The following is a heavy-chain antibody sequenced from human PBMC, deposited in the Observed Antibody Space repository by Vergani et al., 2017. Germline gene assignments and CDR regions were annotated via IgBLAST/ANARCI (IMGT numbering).Heavy chain of an antibody. CDR3: ARQAEDNFWSGYPGY. V-gene: IGHV5-51*01. CDR1: GYSFTSYW. D-gene: IGHD3-3*01. CDR2: IYPGDSDT. Sequence: EVQLVQSGAEVKKPGESLKISCKGSGYSFTSYWIGWVRQMPGKGLEWMGIIYPGDSDTRYSPSFQGQVTISADKSISPAYLQWSSLKASDTAMYYCARQAEDNFWSGYPGYWGQGTLVTVSS. J-gene: IGHJ4*02.